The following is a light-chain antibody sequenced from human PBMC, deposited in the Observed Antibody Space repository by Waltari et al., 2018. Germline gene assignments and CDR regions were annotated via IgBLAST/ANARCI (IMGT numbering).Light chain of an antibody. CDR2: SAS. CDR1: QRVTGGF. V-gene: IGKV3-20*01. Sequence: EIVLTQSPDTLSLSPGDTAPLPCRASQRVTGGFIAWYQQKPGQAPRLLIFSASSRATGIPDRFSGSWSGTGFTLTISSLEPEDFAVYYCQQYFTSVYTFGQGTKLEIK. CDR3: QQYFTSVYT. J-gene: IGKJ2*01.